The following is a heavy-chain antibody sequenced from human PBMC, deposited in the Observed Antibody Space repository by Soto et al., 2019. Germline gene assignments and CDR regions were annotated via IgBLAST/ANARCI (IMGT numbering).Heavy chain of an antibody. CDR3: ARAPGYSGNWYDP. Sequence: SETLSLTCAVSGGSISSGGYSGSWIRQPPGKGLEWIGYIYHSGSTYYNPSLKSRVTISVDRSKNQFSLKLSSVTAADTAVYYCARAPGYSGNWYDPWGQGTLVTVSS. D-gene: IGHD1-26*01. V-gene: IGHV4-30-2*01. CDR1: GGSISSGGYS. CDR2: IYHSGST. J-gene: IGHJ5*02.